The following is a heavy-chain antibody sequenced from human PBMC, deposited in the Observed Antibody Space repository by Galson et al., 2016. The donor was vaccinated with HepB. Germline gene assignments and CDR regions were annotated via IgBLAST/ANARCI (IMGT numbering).Heavy chain of an antibody. CDR3: ARVGVPADVNSFDP. D-gene: IGHD2-2*01. CDR1: GYNFTSYA. J-gene: IGHJ5*02. Sequence: SVKVSCKASGYNFTSYAFPWVRQAPGQRLEWMGWINAGSDKTKYSQTFQGRVTITRDTLTNTAYMELSSLSAEDTAVYYCARVGVPADVNSFDPWGQGTLVTVSS. CDR2: INAGSDKT. V-gene: IGHV1-3*01.